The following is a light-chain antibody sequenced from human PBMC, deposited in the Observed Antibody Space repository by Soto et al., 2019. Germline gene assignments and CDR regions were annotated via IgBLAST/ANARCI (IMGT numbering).Light chain of an antibody. J-gene: IGKJ2*01. CDR2: KAS. V-gene: IGKV1-5*03. Sequence: DIQMTQSPSTLSASVGDRVTITCRASQSISIWLAWFQQKPGKAPKLLIYKASNLESGVPSRFSGSGSGTEFTLTISSLQPNDFATYYCQQYNSYSVYTFGPGTKVEIK. CDR1: QSISIW. CDR3: QQYNSYSVYT.